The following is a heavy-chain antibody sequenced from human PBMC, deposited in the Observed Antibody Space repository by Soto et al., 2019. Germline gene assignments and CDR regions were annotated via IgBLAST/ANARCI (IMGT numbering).Heavy chain of an antibody. CDR1: VFTFTSSA. J-gene: IGHJ6*03. CDR2: IVVGSGNT. V-gene: IGHV1-58*02. D-gene: IGHD2-2*02. Sequence: ASVKVSCKASVFTFTSSAIQWVRQAREQRLEWIGWIVVGSGNTNYAQKFQERVTITRDMSTSTAYMELSSLRSEDTAVYYCAAIVVVPAAIARAPYYMDVWGKGTTVTVSS. CDR3: AAIVVVPAAIARAPYYMDV.